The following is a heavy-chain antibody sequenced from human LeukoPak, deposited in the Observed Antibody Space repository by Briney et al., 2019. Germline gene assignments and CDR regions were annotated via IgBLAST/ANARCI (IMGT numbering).Heavy chain of an antibody. CDR1: GFTFSIYT. Sequence: GGSLRLSCATSGFTFSIYTVNWVRQAPGKGLERVSSISGSNTYIYYADSVKGRFTISRDNSKNTLYLQMNSLRAEDTAVYYCARTEDSGSAFDIWGQGTMVTVSS. CDR3: ARTEDSGSAFDI. D-gene: IGHD1-14*01. J-gene: IGHJ3*02. CDR2: ISGSNTYI. V-gene: IGHV3-21*01.